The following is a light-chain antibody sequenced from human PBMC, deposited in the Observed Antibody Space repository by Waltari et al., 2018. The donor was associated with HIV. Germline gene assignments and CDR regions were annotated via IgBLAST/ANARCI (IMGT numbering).Light chain of an antibody. CDR2: DVS. J-gene: IGLJ1*01. CDR3: SAYTSSDTLV. CDR1: SSDLGSYNY. Sequence: QSALTQPASVSGSPGQSITISCTGTSSDLGSYNYVSWYQQHPGKAPKLVIFDVSGRASGVSLRFSGSKSGNTASLTISGLQAEDEADYYCSAYTSSDTLVFGAGTKVTVL. V-gene: IGLV2-14*03.